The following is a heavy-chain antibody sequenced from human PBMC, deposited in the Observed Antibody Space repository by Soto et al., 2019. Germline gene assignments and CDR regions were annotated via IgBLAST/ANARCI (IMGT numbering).Heavy chain of an antibody. CDR2: MNPNSGNT. CDR1: GYTFTSYD. V-gene: IGHV1-8*01. J-gene: IGHJ6*03. CDR3: ARAQKAADYYYYYMDV. Sequence: ASVKVSCKASGYTFTSYDINWVRQATGQGLEWMGWMNPNSGNTGYAQKFQGRVTMTRNTSISTAYMELSSLRSEDTAVYYCARAQKAADYYYYYMDVWGKGTTVTVSS.